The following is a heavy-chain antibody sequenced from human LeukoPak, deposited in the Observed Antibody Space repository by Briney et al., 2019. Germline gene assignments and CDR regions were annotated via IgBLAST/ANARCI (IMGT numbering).Heavy chain of an antibody. CDR1: GGTFSSYA. CDR3: ARTSGVSAAGSPYYFDY. Sequence: ASVKVSCKASGGTFSSYAISWVRQAPGQGLEWMGRIIPILGIANYAQKFQGRVTITADTSTTTAFMELRSLRSDDTAVYYCARTSGVSAAGSPYYFDYWGQGTLVTVSS. D-gene: IGHD6-13*01. J-gene: IGHJ4*02. CDR2: IIPILGIA. V-gene: IGHV1-69*04.